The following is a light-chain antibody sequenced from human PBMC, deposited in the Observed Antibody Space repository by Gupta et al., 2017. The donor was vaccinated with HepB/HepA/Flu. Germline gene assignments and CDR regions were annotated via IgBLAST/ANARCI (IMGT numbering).Light chain of an antibody. CDR2: AAS. V-gene: IGKV1D-16*01. Sequence: EKALKSLIYAASSLQSGVPSRFSGSGSGTDFTLTISSLQPEDFAIYFCQQYDSYPPTFGPGTRLEIK. CDR3: QQYDSYPPT. J-gene: IGKJ5*01.